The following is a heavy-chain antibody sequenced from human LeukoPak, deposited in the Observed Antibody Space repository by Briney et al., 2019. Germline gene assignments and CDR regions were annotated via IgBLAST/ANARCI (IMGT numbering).Heavy chain of an antibody. J-gene: IGHJ3*02. D-gene: IGHD3-22*01. V-gene: IGHV1-18*01. CDR1: GYTFTSYG. Sequence: ASVKVSCKASGYTFTSYGISWVRQPPGQGLDGMGWIRAYNGNTNYAQKLQGRVTTTTDTATSTAYMELRSLRSDGTAVYYCARDSSGYPDAFDIWGQGTMVTVSS. CDR3: ARDSSGYPDAFDI. CDR2: IRAYNGNT.